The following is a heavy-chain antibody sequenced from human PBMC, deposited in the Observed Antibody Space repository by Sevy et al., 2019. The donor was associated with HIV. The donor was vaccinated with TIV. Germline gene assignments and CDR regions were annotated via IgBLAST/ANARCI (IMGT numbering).Heavy chain of an antibody. CDR1: GYNFAAHW. Sequence: GESLKISCRASGYNFAAHWIGWVRQMPGKGLEWVGILFPGNSDIRSFQGHVTVSVDKSINTAYLQWANLRASDSAMYFCARGGLLPLDAFDLWGPGTKVTVSS. CDR3: ARGGLLPLDAFDL. D-gene: IGHD2-15*01. V-gene: IGHV5-51*01. CDR2: LFPGNSDI. J-gene: IGHJ3*01.